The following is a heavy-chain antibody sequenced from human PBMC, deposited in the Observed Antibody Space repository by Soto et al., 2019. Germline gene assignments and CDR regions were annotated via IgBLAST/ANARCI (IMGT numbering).Heavy chain of an antibody. V-gene: IGHV1-69*12. CDR1: GGTFSSYA. CDR2: IIPIFGTA. Sequence: QVQLVQSGAEVKKPGSSVKVSCKASGGTFSSYAISWVRQAPGQGLEWMGGIIPIFGTANYAQKFQGRVTINADASTSTAYMELSSLRSEDTAVYYCARHSCCSTPNYYYGMDVWGQGTTVTVSS. D-gene: IGHD2-15*01. CDR3: ARHSCCSTPNYYYGMDV. J-gene: IGHJ6*02.